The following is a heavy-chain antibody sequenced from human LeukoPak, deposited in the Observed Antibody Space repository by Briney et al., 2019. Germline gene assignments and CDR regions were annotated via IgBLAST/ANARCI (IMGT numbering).Heavy chain of an antibody. CDR1: GFTVSSNY. D-gene: IGHD3-9*01. CDR2: IYSGGST. V-gene: IGHV3-53*01. Sequence: PGGSLRLSCAASGFTVSSNYMSWVRQARGKGLEWVSVIYSGGSTYYADSVKGRFTISRDNSKNTLYLQMNSLRAEDTAVYYCARGYDILTGYYFDYWGQGTLVTVSS. CDR3: ARGYDILTGYYFDY. J-gene: IGHJ4*02.